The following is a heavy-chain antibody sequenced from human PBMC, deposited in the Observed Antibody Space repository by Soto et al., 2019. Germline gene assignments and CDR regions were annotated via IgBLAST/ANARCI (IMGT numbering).Heavy chain of an antibody. J-gene: IGHJ6*02. CDR2: ISSSGSTI. D-gene: IGHD4-17*01. CDR3: ASHSLRTCMDV. V-gene: IGHV3-48*03. CDR1: GFTFSSYE. Sequence: GGSLRLSCAASGFTFSSYEMNWVRQAPGKGLEWVSYISSSGSTIYYADSVKGRFTISRDNAKNSLYLQMNSLRAEDTAVYYCASHSLRTCMDVWGQGTTVTVSS.